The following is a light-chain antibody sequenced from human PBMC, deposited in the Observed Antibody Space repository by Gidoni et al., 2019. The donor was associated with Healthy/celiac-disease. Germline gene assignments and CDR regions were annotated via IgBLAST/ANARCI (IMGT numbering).Light chain of an antibody. CDR1: SSDVGGYNY. CDR3: SSYTSSSTVV. J-gene: IGLJ2*01. V-gene: IGLV2-14*01. Sequence: QSALTQHASVSGSPGQSITISCTGTSSDVGGYNYVSWYQQHPGKAPKLMIYEVSNRPSGFSNRFSGSKSGNTASLTISGLQAEDEADYYCSSYTSSSTVVFGGGTKLTVL. CDR2: EVS.